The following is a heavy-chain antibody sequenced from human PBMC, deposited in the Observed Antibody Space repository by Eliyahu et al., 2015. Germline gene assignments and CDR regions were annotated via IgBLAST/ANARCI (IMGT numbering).Heavy chain of an antibody. J-gene: IGHJ6*02. V-gene: IGHV4-34*01. CDR1: GGSFSGYY. Sequence: QVQLQQWGAGLLKPSETLSLTCAVYGGSFSGYYWSXXRQPPGKGLXXIGEIXHSXSTNYNPSLXXRVTISVDTSKNQFSLKLSSVTAADTAVYYCARGKGYYYYYGMDVWGQGTTVTVSS. CDR3: ARGKGYYYYYGMDV. CDR2: IXHSXST.